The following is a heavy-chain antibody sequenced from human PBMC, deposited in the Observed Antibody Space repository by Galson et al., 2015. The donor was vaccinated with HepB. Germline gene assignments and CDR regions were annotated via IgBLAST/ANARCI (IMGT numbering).Heavy chain of an antibody. CDR1: EFTFSSYA. J-gene: IGHJ6*02. CDR2: IWYDGSNK. CDR3: ARDRSAGNSYGLYSYYYGMDV. D-gene: IGHD5-18*01. V-gene: IGHV3-33*01. Sequence: SLRLSCAASEFTFSSYAMHWVRQAPGKGLEWVAVIWYDGSNKYYADSVKGRFTISGGNSKNTLYLQMSGLRAEDTAVYYCARDRSAGNSYGLYSYYYGMDVWGQGTTVTVSS.